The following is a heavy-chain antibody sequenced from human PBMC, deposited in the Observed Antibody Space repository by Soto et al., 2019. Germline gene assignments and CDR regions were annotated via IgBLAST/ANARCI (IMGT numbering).Heavy chain of an antibody. CDR2: INHSGST. CDR1: GGSFSGYY. Sequence: SETLSLTCAVYGGSFSGYYWSWIRQPPGKGLEWIGEINHSGSTNYNPSLKSRVTISVDTSKNQFSLKLSSVTAADTAVYYCARAYSGITIFGVVIIRGRNWFDPWGQGTLVTVSS. CDR3: ARAYSGITIFGVVIIRGRNWFDP. D-gene: IGHD3-3*01. V-gene: IGHV4-34*01. J-gene: IGHJ5*02.